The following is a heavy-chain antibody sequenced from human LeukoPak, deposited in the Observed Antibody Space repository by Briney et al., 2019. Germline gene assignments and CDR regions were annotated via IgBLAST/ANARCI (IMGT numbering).Heavy chain of an antibody. CDR2: IYHSGST. Sequence: PSETLSLTCDVSGVSISSSNRWSWVRQPPGKGLEWIGEIYHSGSTNYNPSLKSRVTISVDKSKNQFSLNLNSVTAADTAVYYCAREGDPTGSYYNYWGQGILVTVSS. CDR3: AREGDPTGSYYNY. V-gene: IGHV4-4*02. D-gene: IGHD3-10*01. J-gene: IGHJ4*02. CDR1: GVSISSSNR.